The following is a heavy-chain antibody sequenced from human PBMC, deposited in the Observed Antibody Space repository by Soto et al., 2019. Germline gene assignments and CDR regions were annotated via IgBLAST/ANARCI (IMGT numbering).Heavy chain of an antibody. CDR2: IHYTGDN. D-gene: IGHD1-26*01. CDR3: AKWEESIRAFDI. V-gene: IGHV4-59*01. Sequence: SETLSLTCTVSGDSIYSYYWNWLRQPAGKGLEWIGYIHYTGDNYYSPSFKSRVTLSVDTSRNQFSLNLASLTGADTAVYFCAKWEESIRAFDIWGQGTAVTVSS. J-gene: IGHJ3*02. CDR1: GDSIYSYY.